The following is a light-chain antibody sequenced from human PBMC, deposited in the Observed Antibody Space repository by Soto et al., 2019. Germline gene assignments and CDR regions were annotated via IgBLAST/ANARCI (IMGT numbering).Light chain of an antibody. CDR3: AAWDDSLSGWV. J-gene: IGLJ3*02. V-gene: IGLV1-47*01. CDR2: RNS. CDR1: SSNLGTGYD. Sequence: QSVLTQPPSVSGAPGQRVSISCSGSSSNLGTGYDIHWYQQLPGTAPKLLIYRNSLRPSGVPDRFSGSNSGTSASLAISGRRSDDEADYYCAAWDDSLSGWVFGGGTKVTVL.